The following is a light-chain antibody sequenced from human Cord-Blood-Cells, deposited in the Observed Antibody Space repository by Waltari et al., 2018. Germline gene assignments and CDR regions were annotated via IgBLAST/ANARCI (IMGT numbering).Light chain of an antibody. CDR2: AAS. Sequence: DIQMTQSPPSLSASVGDRVTITCRASQSISSYLNWYQQKPGKAPKLLIYAASSLQSGVPSRFSGSGSGTDFTRTISSLQPEDFATYYCQQSYSTPRTFGGGTKVEIK. J-gene: IGKJ4*01. CDR1: QSISSY. V-gene: IGKV1-39*01. CDR3: QQSYSTPRT.